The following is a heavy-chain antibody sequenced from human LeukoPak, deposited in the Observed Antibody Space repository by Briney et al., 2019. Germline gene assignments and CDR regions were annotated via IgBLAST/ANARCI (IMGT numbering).Heavy chain of an antibody. CDR3: AKTVRQWLANDAFAI. D-gene: IGHD6-19*01. V-gene: IGHV4-59*01. CDR2: IYSSGST. CDR1: GGSISGYY. J-gene: IGHJ3*02. Sequence: SETLSLTCTVSGGSISGYYWTWIRQPPGKGLEWIGYIYSSGSTNYNPSLMSRVTISVDTSKSQFSLKLTSVTAADTAIYYCAKTVRQWLANDAFAIWGQGTMVTVSS.